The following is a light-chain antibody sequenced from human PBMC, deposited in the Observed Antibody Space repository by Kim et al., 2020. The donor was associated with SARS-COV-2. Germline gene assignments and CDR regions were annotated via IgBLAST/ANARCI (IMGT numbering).Light chain of an antibody. Sequence: QSALTQPPSASGSPGQSVTISCTGTSSDVGGYNYVSWYQQHPGIAPKLMIFDVSKRPSGVPDRFSASKSDNTASLTISGLQAEDEADYYCSSYTGSNNGVFGRGTQLTVL. V-gene: IGLV2-8*01. CDR3: SSYTGSNNGV. CDR1: SSDVGGYNY. J-gene: IGLJ3*02. CDR2: DVS.